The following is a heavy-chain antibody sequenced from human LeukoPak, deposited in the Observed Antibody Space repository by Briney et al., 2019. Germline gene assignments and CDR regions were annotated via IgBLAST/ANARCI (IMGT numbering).Heavy chain of an antibody. Sequence: GGSLRLSCAASGFTFSSYEMNWVRQAPGKGLEWVSYISSSGSTIYYADSVKGRFTISRDNAKNSLYLQMNSLRAEDTAVYYCARVNGYSSGWYRVPLYYFDYWGQGTLVTVSS. J-gene: IGHJ4*02. CDR3: ARVNGYSSGWYRVPLYYFDY. D-gene: IGHD6-19*01. CDR1: GFTFSSYE. CDR2: ISSSGSTI. V-gene: IGHV3-48*03.